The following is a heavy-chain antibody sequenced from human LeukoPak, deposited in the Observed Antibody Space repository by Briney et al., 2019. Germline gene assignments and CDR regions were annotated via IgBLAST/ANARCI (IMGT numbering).Heavy chain of an antibody. Sequence: HPGGSLRLSCAASGFIFNNYGLHWVRQAPGKGLEWVAVISYDGSNKYYADSVKGRFTISRDNSKNTLYLQMNSLRAEDTAVYYCARDGRYSSSWHQYYYYMDVWGKGTTVTVSS. D-gene: IGHD6-13*01. CDR3: ARDGRYSSSWHQYYYYMDV. CDR2: ISYDGSNK. J-gene: IGHJ6*03. V-gene: IGHV3-30*19. CDR1: GFIFNNYG.